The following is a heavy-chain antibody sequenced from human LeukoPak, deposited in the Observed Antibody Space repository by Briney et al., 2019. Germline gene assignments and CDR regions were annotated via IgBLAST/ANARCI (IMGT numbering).Heavy chain of an antibody. J-gene: IGHJ4*02. D-gene: IGHD3-10*01. V-gene: IGHV3-7*01. CDR1: GFTFSGYW. CDR2: IKEGGSEK. Sequence: PGGSLRLSCAASGFTFSGYWMSWVRQAPGKGMEWVANIKEGGSEKYYVDSVKGRFTISRDNAKNSLYLQRNNLSPEDTAVYYCARGRGSGNYFDYWGQGTLVTVSS. CDR3: ARGRGSGNYFDY.